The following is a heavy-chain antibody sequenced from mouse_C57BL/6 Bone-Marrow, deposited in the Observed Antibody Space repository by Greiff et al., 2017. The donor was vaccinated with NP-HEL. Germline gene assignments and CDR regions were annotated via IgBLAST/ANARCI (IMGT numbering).Heavy chain of an antibody. CDR1: GYTFTSYW. D-gene: IGHD1-1*01. Sequence: VQLQQSGTVLARPGASVKMSCKTSGYTFTSYWMHWVKQRPGQGLEWIGAIYPGNSDTSYNQKFKGKAKLTAVTSASTAYMELSSLTNEDSAVYYCTRTDYGSSPYAMDYWGQGTSVTVSS. V-gene: IGHV1-5*01. CDR3: TRTDYGSSPYAMDY. J-gene: IGHJ4*01. CDR2: IYPGNSDT.